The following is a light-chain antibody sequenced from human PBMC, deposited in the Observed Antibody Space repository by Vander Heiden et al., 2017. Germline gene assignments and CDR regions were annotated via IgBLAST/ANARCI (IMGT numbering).Light chain of an antibody. Sequence: DPVTITCRASQSVNTYLNWYQQKPGKAPKLLIYAASTLQSGVPSRFTGSGSGTDFTVTISSLQPEDFATYYCQQTHTMPVTFGQGTRLEIE. CDR3: QQTHTMPVT. CDR2: AAS. V-gene: IGKV1-39*01. J-gene: IGKJ5*01. CDR1: QSVNTY.